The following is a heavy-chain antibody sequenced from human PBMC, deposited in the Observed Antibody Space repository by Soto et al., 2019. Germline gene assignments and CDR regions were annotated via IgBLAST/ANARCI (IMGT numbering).Heavy chain of an antibody. V-gene: IGHV3-11*06. Sequence: PGGSLRLSCAASGFTFSDYYMSWIRQAPGQGLEWVSYISSSISYTNYADSVKGRFTISRDNAKNSLYLQMNSLRAEDTAVYYCARYGELLDPLYNWFDPWGQGTLVSVSS. CDR3: ARYGELLDPLYNWFDP. D-gene: IGHD1-26*01. CDR2: ISSSISYT. CDR1: GFTFSDYY. J-gene: IGHJ5*02.